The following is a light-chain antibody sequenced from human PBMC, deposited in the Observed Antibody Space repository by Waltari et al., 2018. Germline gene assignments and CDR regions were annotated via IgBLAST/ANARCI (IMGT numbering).Light chain of an antibody. CDR3: HQYASLPIT. CDR2: YTY. Sequence: IVLTLSPGTLSLSPGQRATLSCRASQTVNNSYLAWYQQKPGQAPRLLIYYTYNRAAGIPDRFSGSGSGTDFILTIRRLEPEDSAVFYCHQYASLPITFGQGTRLEIK. J-gene: IGKJ5*01. V-gene: IGKV3-20*01. CDR1: QTVNNSY.